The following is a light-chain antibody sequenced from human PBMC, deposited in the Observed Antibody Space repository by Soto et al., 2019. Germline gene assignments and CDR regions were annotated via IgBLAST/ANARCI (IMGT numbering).Light chain of an antibody. J-gene: IGKJ5*01. CDR1: QRLADSDGNTY. V-gene: IGKV2-30*01. CDR2: KVS. Sequence: DVVMTQSPLSLPVTLGQPASIACRSSQRLADSDGNTYLNWIQQRPGRSPRRLIYKVSNRDSGVPARFSGSGSGTDFALKISRVEAEDVGVYYCMQGTHWPITFGQGTQLEIK. CDR3: MQGTHWPIT.